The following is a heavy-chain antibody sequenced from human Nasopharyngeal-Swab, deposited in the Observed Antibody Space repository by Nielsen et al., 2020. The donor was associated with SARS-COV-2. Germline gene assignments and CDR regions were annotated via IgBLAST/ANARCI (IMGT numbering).Heavy chain of an antibody. CDR2: IYPGDSDT. CDR1: GYSFTSYW. D-gene: IGHD1-14*01. J-gene: IGHJ4*02. Sequence: GASLKISCKGSGYSFTSYWIGWVRQMPGKGLEWMGIIYPGDSDTRYSPSFQGQVTSSADKSISTAYLQWSSLKASDTAMYYCARHLLGSNRYFDYWGQGTLVTVSS. V-gene: IGHV5-51*01. CDR3: ARHLLGSNRYFDY.